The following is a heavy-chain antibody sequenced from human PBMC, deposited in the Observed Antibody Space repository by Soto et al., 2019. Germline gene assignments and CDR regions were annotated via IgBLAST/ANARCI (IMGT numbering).Heavy chain of an antibody. D-gene: IGHD3-16*01. J-gene: IGHJ3*02. CDR1: GYTFSAYT. CDR2: INAGSGNT. Sequence: QAQLVQSGVEMKKPGASVKVSCKATGYTFSAYTLIWVRQAPGQSLEWMGWINAGSGNTKYSQNYQGRVSITSDKSASTVYMELTSLTSEDTGVYYCERDSETLRERANSALDIWGQWTMVTVSS. CDR3: ERDSETLRERANSALDI. V-gene: IGHV1-3*01.